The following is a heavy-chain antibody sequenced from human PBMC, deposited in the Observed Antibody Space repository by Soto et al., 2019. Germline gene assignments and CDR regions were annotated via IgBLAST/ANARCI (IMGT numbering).Heavy chain of an antibody. J-gene: IGHJ3*02. V-gene: IGHV3-30*03. D-gene: IGHD3-10*01. Sequence: GGSLRLSCAASGFTFSSYGMHWVRQAPGKGLEWVAVISYDGSNKYYADSVKGRFTISRDNSKNTLYLQMNSLRAEDTAVYYCATDPAGVWMGANDAFAIWGQGTMVTVSS. CDR3: ATDPAGVWMGANDAFAI. CDR2: ISYDGSNK. CDR1: GFTFSSYG.